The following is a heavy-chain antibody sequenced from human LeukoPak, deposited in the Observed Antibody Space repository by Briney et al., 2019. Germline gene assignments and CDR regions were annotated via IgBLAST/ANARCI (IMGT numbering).Heavy chain of an antibody. D-gene: IGHD5-24*01. V-gene: IGHV3-11*04. Sequence: PGGSLRLSCAASGFTFSDYYMTWVRQAPGKGLEWVSYISSSGSTIYYADSVKGRFTISRDNAKNSLYLQMNSPRAEDTAVYYCARVRDGYSIYYYYYMDVWGKGTTVTVSS. CDR2: ISSSGSTI. CDR1: GFTFSDYY. CDR3: ARVRDGYSIYYYYYMDV. J-gene: IGHJ6*03.